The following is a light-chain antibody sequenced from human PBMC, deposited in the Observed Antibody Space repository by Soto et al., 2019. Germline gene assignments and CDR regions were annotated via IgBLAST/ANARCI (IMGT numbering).Light chain of an antibody. CDR1: QNISRW. Sequence: DIQMTQSPSSVSASVGDRVTITCRASQNISRWLAWYQQKPGKAPKLLIYVASSLQSVVPSRFSGSGYGTDFALTISSLQPEDFATYYCQHAQSFPPTFGGGTKVEMK. CDR3: QHAQSFPPT. V-gene: IGKV1D-12*01. J-gene: IGKJ4*01. CDR2: VAS.